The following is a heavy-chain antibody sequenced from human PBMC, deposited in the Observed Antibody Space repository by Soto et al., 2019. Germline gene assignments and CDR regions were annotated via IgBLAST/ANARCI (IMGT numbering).Heavy chain of an antibody. CDR1: GYTFTSYG. CDR2: ISAYNGNT. D-gene: IGHD6-6*01. CDR3: ARDRASIAARSGRAGYYGMYG. V-gene: IGHV1-18*04. Sequence: QVQLVQSGAEVKKPGASVKVSCKASGYTFTSYGISWVRQAPGQGLEWMGWISAYNGNTNYAQKLQGRVTMTTDTSTSTAYMELRSLRSDDTAVYYCARDRASIAARSGRAGYYGMYGWGQGTTVTVSS. J-gene: IGHJ6*02.